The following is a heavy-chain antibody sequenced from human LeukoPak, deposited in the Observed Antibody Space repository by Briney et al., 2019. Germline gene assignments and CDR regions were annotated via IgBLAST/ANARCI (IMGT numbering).Heavy chain of an antibody. CDR3: ARDGSDDAFDI. J-gene: IGHJ3*02. Sequence: GGSLRLSCSASGFTFTTYTMNWVRQAPGKGLEWVSSISGSSSYIYYADSVKGRFTISRDNAKKSLYLQMNSLRAEDTAVYYCARDGSDDAFDIWGQGTMVTVSS. CDR2: ISGSSSYI. D-gene: IGHD1-1*01. CDR1: GFTFTTYT. V-gene: IGHV3-21*01.